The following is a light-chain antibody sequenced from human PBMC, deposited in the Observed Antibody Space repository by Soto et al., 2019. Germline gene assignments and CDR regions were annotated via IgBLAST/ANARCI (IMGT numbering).Light chain of an antibody. Sequence: DIQMSQSPSTLSVSVGGTVTATCRASQSVSGWLAWYQQKPGEAPKLLIYDASALPRGVPARFSGSGSGTEFTLTISSLQPDDFATYYCQQYNTSSTFGQGTRLEIK. CDR3: QQYNTSST. CDR1: QSVSGW. V-gene: IGKV1-5*01. CDR2: DAS. J-gene: IGKJ5*01.